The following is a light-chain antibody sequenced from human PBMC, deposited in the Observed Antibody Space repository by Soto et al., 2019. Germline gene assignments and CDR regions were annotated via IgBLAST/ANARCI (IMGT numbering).Light chain of an antibody. CDR2: DVS. CDR3: SSYTTSSTLV. J-gene: IGLJ2*01. CDR1: SSDVGYYNY. Sequence: QSVLTQPASVSGSPGQSITISCTGTSSDVGYYNYVSWYQQLPGKAPKLMIYDVSNRPSGVSNRFSGSKSGNTASLTISGLQAEDEADYYCSSYTTSSTLVFGGGTKLTVL. V-gene: IGLV2-14*03.